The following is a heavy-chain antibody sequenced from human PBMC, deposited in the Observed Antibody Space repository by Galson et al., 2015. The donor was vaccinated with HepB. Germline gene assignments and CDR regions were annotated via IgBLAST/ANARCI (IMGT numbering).Heavy chain of an antibody. Sequence: SLRLSCAASGFIFRSYGMHWVRQAPGKGLEWVALIWYDGTDKENADFVKGRFTISRDNSKNTLYLQMNSLRAEDTAVYYCARDLRPDGTYYFDQWGQGTLVTVSS. J-gene: IGHJ4*02. CDR3: ARDLRPDGTYYFDQ. D-gene: IGHD1-26*01. V-gene: IGHV3-33*01. CDR1: GFIFRSYG. CDR2: IWYDGTDK.